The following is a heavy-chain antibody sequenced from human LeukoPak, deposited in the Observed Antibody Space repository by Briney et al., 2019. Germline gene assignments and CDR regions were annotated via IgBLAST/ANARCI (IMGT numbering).Heavy chain of an antibody. V-gene: IGHV3-48*03. CDR2: ISSSGRTI. Sequence: GGSLRLSCAASGFTFSSYEMNWVRQAPGKGLEWVSYISSSGRTIYYADSVKGRFTISRDNAKNALYLQMNSLRAEDTAVYYCAREDWNYINYYYYHRDVWGKGTTVTVPS. CDR1: GFTFSSYE. J-gene: IGHJ6*03. D-gene: IGHD1-7*01. CDR3: AREDWNYINYYYYHRDV.